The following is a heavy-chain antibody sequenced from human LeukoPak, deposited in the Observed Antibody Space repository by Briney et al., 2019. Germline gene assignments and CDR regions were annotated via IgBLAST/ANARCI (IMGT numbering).Heavy chain of an antibody. J-gene: IGHJ4*02. CDR2: VTNSGDYT. V-gene: IGHV3-23*01. D-gene: IGHD5-18*01. CDR3: AKRSGFNYGHNDY. CDR1: GFTFSSYS. Sequence: GGSLRLSCAASGFTFSSYSMTWVRQAPGKGLEWVSAVTNSGDYTDYADSVKGRFTISRDNSKSTLYLQMNSLRAEDTAVYYRAKRSGFNYGHNDYWGQGTLVTVSS.